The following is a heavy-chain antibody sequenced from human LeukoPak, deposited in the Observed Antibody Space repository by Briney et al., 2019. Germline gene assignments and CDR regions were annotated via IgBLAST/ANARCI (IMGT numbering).Heavy chain of an antibody. Sequence: ASVTVSCTSSGYTFSDYYMHWVRQAPGQGLEWMGWINPDTGDTNFAQRFQGRVTMTRDTSINTAYMELSSLTSDDTAVYYCAFLARTGARDWGQGTLVTVSS. CDR2: INPDTGDT. V-gene: IGHV1-2*02. J-gene: IGHJ4*02. CDR3: AFLARTGARD. D-gene: IGHD5-12*01. CDR1: GYTFSDYY.